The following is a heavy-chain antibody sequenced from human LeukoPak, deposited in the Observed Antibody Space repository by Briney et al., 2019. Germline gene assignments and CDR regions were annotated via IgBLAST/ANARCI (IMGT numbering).Heavy chain of an antibody. CDR3: ARDMYYYDSSGYHYYFDY. J-gene: IGHJ4*02. CDR2: ISSSSSYI. Sequence: GGSLRLPCAASGFTFSSYSMNWVRQAPGKGLEWVSSISSSSSYIYYADSVKGRFTISRDNAKNSLYLQMNSLRAEDTAVYYCARDMYYYDSSGYHYYFDYWGQGTLVTVSS. D-gene: IGHD3-22*01. CDR1: GFTFSSYS. V-gene: IGHV3-21*01.